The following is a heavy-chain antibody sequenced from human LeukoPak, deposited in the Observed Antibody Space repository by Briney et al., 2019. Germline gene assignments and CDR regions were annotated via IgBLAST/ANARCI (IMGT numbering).Heavy chain of an antibody. V-gene: IGHV4-39*01. CDR1: GGSISSSSYY. CDR3: ATLRPYFDY. J-gene: IGHJ4*02. Sequence: SETLSLTCTVSGGSISSSSYYWGWIRQPPGKGLEWIGSIYYSGSTYYNPSLKSRVTISVDTSKNQFSLKLSSVTAADTAVYYCATLRPYFDYWGQGTLVTVSS. CDR2: IYYSGST.